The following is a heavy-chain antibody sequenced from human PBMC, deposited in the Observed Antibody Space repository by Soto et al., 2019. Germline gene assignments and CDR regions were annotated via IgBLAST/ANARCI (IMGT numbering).Heavy chain of an antibody. CDR2: INAGNGNT. D-gene: IGHD5-18*01. Sequence: ASVKVSCKASGYTFTSYAMHWVRQAPGQRLAWMGWINAGNGNTKYSQKFQGRVTITRDTSASTAYMELSSLRSDDTAVYYCALNFGYSYGYEYYFDTWGKGTL. J-gene: IGHJ4*02. V-gene: IGHV1-3*01. CDR3: ALNFGYSYGYEYYFDT. CDR1: GYTFTSYA.